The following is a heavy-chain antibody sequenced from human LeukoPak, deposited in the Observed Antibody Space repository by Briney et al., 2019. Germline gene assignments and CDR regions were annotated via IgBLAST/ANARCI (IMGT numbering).Heavy chain of an antibody. Sequence: GRSLRLSCAASGFTFDDYGMHWVRQAPGKGLEWVSGISWNSGSIGYADSVKGRFTISRDNAKNSLYLQMNSLRAEDMACYYCAKKHGDAFDFWGQGTIVIVSS. CDR1: GFTFDDYG. CDR2: ISWNSGSI. CDR3: AKKHGDAFDF. J-gene: IGHJ3*01. V-gene: IGHV3-9*03.